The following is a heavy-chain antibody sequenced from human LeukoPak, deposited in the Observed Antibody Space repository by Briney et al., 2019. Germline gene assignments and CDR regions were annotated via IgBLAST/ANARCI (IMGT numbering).Heavy chain of an antibody. CDR1: GYVYTSHW. CDR3: ARENYYDGSGSPSASAPVDH. CDR2: INPSGTTT. Sequence: GASVKVSCKASGYVYTSHWMHWVRQAPGQGLEWMGVINPSGTTTVYAQNFQGRVTMTRDTSTSTVYMELRSLRSDGTAVYYCARENYYDGSGSPSASAPVDHWGQGTLVTVSS. J-gene: IGHJ4*02. V-gene: IGHV1-46*01. D-gene: IGHD3-22*01.